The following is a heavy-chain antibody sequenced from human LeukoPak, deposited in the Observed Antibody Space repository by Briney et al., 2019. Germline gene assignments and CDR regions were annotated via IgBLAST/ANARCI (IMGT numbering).Heavy chain of an antibody. V-gene: IGHV3-23*01. CDR1: GFPFSNYA. CDR3: VKGGRTNSPLDY. CDR2: ISGGGTAT. J-gene: IGHJ4*02. Sequence: GSLRLSCAASGFPFSNYAMTWVRQAPGRGLEWASVISGGGTATYYADSVKGRLTISRDNSKNTLYLQMNSLRADDTAIYYCVKGGRTNSPLDYWGQGTLVTVSS. D-gene: IGHD1-14*01.